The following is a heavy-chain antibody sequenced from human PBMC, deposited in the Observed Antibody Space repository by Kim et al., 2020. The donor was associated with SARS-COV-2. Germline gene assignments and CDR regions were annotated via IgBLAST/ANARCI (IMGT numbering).Heavy chain of an antibody. D-gene: IGHD2-15*01. CDR3: AVCLAATGPYYFDS. Sequence: ASVKVSCKASGYTFTSYGISWVRQAPGQGLEWMGWISAYNGNTNYAQKLQGRVTMTTDTSTSTAYMELRSLRSDDTAVYYCAVCLAATGPYYFDSWGQGTLVTVSS. V-gene: IGHV1-18*01. CDR1: GYTFTSYG. J-gene: IGHJ4*02. CDR2: ISAYNGNT.